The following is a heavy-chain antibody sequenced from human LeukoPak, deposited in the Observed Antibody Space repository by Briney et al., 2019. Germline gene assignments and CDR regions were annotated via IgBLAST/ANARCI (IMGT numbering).Heavy chain of an antibody. J-gene: IGHJ4*02. V-gene: IGHV4-34*01. Sequence: SETLSLTCGVYGGPFSGYYWSWIRQPPGKGLEWIGEINHSGSTNYNPSLKSRVTISVDTSKNQFSLKLSFVTAADTAVYYCAKESCSGGSCYIFDYWGQGTLVTVSS. D-gene: IGHD2-15*01. CDR2: INHSGST. CDR3: AKESCSGGSCYIFDY. CDR1: GGPFSGYY.